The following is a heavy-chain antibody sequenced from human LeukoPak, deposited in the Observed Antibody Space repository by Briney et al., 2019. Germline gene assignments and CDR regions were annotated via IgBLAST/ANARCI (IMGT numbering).Heavy chain of an antibody. CDR1: GGAFNSYT. CDR3: ASNPTYYYDSSGYYHFDY. J-gene: IGHJ4*02. Sequence: SVKVSCKASGGAFNSYTISWVRQAPGQGLQWMGGIIPIFGTANYAQKFQGRVTITADESTSTAYLELSSLRSEDTAVYYCASNPTYYYDSSGYYHFDYWGQGTLVTVSS. CDR2: IIPIFGTA. D-gene: IGHD3-22*01. V-gene: IGHV1-69*13.